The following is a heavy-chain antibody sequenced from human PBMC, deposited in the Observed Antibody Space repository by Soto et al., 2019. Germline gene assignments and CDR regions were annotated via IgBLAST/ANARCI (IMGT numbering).Heavy chain of an antibody. J-gene: IGHJ4*02. V-gene: IGHV1-69*01. CDR3: ARGGSGYTWFNEF. CDR2: IIPVFQTA. CDR1: GGLFISYP. D-gene: IGHD3-22*01. Sequence: PGESLKISCKASGGLFISYPISWVRQVPGQGLEWMGGIIPVFQTAYYTQRFQGRVTITADESTNTAYMELSSLRSEDTAIYYCARGGSGYTWFNEFWGQGTM.